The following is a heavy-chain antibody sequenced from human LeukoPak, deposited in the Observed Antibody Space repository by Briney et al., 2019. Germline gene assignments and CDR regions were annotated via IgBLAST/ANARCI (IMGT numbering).Heavy chain of an antibody. J-gene: IGHJ5*02. CDR2: FDPEDGET. V-gene: IGHV1-24*01. D-gene: IGHD2-15*01. Sequence: GASLKVSCKVSGYTLSRLSIHWVRQTPGKGREWMGGFDPEDGETIYAQRSQGRVTMTEDTSTDTAYMELSSLRSEDTAVYYCATGVGYCSGGTCQSWFDLWGQGTRVTVSS. CDR1: GYTLSRLS. CDR3: ATGVGYCSGGTCQSWFDL.